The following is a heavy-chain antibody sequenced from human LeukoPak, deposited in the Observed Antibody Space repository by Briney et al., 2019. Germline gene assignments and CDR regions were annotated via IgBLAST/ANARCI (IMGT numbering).Heavy chain of an antibody. J-gene: IGHJ4*02. CDR3: ARDPYPSIAVAGSIDY. CDR1: GYTFTSYY. D-gene: IGHD6-19*01. CDR2: INPSGGST. V-gene: IGHV1-46*01. Sequence: ASVKVSCKASGYTFTSYYMHWVRQAPGQGLEWMGIINPSGGSTSYAQKFQGRVTMTRDTSTSTVYTELSSLRSEDTAVYYCARDPYPSIAVAGSIDYWGQGTLVTVSS.